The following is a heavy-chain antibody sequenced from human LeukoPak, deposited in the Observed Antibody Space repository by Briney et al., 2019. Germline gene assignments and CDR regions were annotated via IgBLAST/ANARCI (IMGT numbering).Heavy chain of an antibody. Sequence: GGSLRLSCAASGFTFSSYAMSWVRQAPGKGLEWVSYISSSGSTIYYADSVKGRFTISRDNAKNSLYLQMNSLRAEDTAVYYCARVHGYFDWLSHFDYWGQGTLVTVSS. CDR1: GFTFSSYA. CDR3: ARVHGYFDWLSHFDY. CDR2: ISSSGSTI. V-gene: IGHV3-48*03. D-gene: IGHD3-9*01. J-gene: IGHJ4*02.